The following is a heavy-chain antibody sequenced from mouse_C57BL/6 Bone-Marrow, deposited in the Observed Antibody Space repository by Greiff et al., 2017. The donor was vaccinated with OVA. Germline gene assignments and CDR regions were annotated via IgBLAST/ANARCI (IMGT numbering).Heavy chain of an antibody. Sequence: VKLLESGPGLVQPSQSLSITCTVSGFSLTSYGVHWVRQPPGKGLEWLGVIWSGGSTDYNAAFIYILSISKDNSKSQVFFKMNSRQADDTARYYCAKTGLITTGVATLDWYFDVWGTGTTVTVSS. J-gene: IGHJ1*03. CDR1: GFSLTSYG. CDR3: AKTGLITTGVATLDWYFDV. V-gene: IGHV2-4*01. CDR2: IWSGGST. D-gene: IGHD1-1*01.